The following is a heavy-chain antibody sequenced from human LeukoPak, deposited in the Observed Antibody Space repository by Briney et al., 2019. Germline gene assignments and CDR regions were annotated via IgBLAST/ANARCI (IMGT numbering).Heavy chain of an antibody. V-gene: IGHV3-11*01. Sequence: PGGSLRLSCAASGFTFSDYYMSWIRQAPGKGLEWVSYISSSGSTIYYADSVKGRFTISRDNAKNSLYLQMNSLRAEDTAVYYCARGPYSSSWKYYYYGMDVWGQGTTVTVSS. CDR3: ARGPYSSSWKYYYYGMDV. CDR2: ISSSGSTI. D-gene: IGHD6-13*01. CDR1: GFTFSDYY. J-gene: IGHJ6*02.